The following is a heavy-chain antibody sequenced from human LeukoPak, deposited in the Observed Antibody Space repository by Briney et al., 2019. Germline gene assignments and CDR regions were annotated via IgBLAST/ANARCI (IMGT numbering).Heavy chain of an antibody. CDR2: INPNSGNT. D-gene: IGHD3-22*01. CDR3: ARGNYDSSGYYYVGPDY. J-gene: IGHJ4*02. Sequence: ASVKVSCKASGYTFTSYDINWVRQATGQGLEWMGWINPNSGNTGYAQKFQGRVTITRSTSISTAYMELSSLRSEDTAVYYCARGNYDSSGYYYVGPDYWGQGTLVTVSS. V-gene: IGHV1-8*03. CDR1: GYTFTSYD.